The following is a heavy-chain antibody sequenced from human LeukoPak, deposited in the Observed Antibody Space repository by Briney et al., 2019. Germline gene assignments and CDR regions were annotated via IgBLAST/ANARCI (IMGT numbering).Heavy chain of an antibody. CDR1: GGSISSYY. D-gene: IGHD6-6*01. CDR2: IYYSGST. Sequence: SETLSLTCTVSGGSISSYYWSWIRQPPGKGLEWIGYIYYSGSTNYNPSLKSRVTTSVDTSKNQFSLKLSSVTAADTAVYYCARDVGAARFNYWGQGTLVTVSS. V-gene: IGHV4-59*01. J-gene: IGHJ4*02. CDR3: ARDVGAARFNY.